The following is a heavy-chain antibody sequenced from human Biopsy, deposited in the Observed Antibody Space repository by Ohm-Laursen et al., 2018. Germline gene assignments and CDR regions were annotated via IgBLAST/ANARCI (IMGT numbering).Heavy chain of an antibody. CDR3: ARDSSRRAREGGMDV. D-gene: IGHD6-6*01. CDR2: ISETSSHI. V-gene: IGHV3-21*01. CDR1: GFSDSSHD. Sequence: SLRLSCAASGFSDSSHDMNWVRQAPGKGLEWISYISETSSHIYDADSVRGRFTVARDIAKNSLYLQLNSLRVEDTAVYYCARDSSRRAREGGMDVWGQGTTVTVSS. J-gene: IGHJ6*02.